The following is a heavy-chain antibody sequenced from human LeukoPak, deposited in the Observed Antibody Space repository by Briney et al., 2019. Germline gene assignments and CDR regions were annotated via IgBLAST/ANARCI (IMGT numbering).Heavy chain of an antibody. CDR3: ARILTKFSHGFDI. D-gene: IGHD4-11*01. V-gene: IGHV4-61*02. CDR2: IFTGGSA. J-gene: IGHJ3*02. CDR1: GGPFSSGSYY. Sequence: SQTLSLTCNVYGGPFSSGSYYWSWIRQPAGKGLEWLGRIFTGGSATYNPSLKSRLTISVDTSKSQFSLRLNSVTVADTAVYYCARILTKFSHGFDIWGQGTAVTVSS.